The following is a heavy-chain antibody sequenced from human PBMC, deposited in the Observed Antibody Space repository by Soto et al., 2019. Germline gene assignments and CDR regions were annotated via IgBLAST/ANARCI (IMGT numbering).Heavy chain of an antibody. J-gene: IGHJ4*02. CDR3: ARDHYGDYIFDY. Sequence: EVQLVDSGGGFVQPGGSLRLSCAASGFTFSSYSMNWVRQAPGKGLEWVSYISSGTTTIYYADSVKGRFTISRDNAKNSLYLQMNSLRDEDTAVYYCARDHYGDYIFDYWGQGTLVTVSS. CDR1: GFTFSSYS. D-gene: IGHD4-17*01. CDR2: ISSGTTTI. V-gene: IGHV3-48*02.